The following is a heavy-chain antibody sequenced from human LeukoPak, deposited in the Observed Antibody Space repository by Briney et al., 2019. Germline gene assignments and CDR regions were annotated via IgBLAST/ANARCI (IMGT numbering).Heavy chain of an antibody. CDR3: ARGTVTAPDY. CDR2: IYSGGNT. V-gene: IGHV3-53*01. D-gene: IGHD2-21*02. Sequence: GGSLRLSCAASGFSISNTYMSWVRQAPGKGLEWVSIIYSGGNTYYADSVKGRFTISRDNSKNTLYLQMNRLRPEDTAVYYCARGTVTAPDYWGQGTLVTVSS. J-gene: IGHJ4*02. CDR1: GFSISNTY.